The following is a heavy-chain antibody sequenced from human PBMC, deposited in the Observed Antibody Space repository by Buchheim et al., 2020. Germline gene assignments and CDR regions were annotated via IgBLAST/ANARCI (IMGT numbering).Heavy chain of an antibody. J-gene: IGHJ6*03. CDR3: ARDNRGEYDDFWSGYYAYYYYMDV. Sequence: EVQLVESGGGLVQPGGSLRLSCAASGFTFSSYSMNWVRQAPGKGLEWVSYISSSSSTIYYAVSVKGRFTISSDNAQYSLSLQMNSLRAEDTAVYYCARDNRGEYDDFWSGYYAYYYYMDVWGKGTT. D-gene: IGHD3-3*01. CDR1: GFTFSSYS. CDR2: ISSSSSTI. V-gene: IGHV3-48*01.